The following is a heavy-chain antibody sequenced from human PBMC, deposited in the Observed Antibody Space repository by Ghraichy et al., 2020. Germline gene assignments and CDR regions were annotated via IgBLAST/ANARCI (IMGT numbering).Heavy chain of an antibody. V-gene: IGHV4-34*01. CDR3: AREEIAAASPFDP. Sequence: SETLSLTCAVYGGSFSGYYWSWIRQPPGKGLEWIGEINHSGSTNYNPSLKSRVTISVDTSKNQFSLKLSSVTAADTAVYYCAREEIAAASPFDPWGQGTLVTVSS. J-gene: IGHJ5*02. D-gene: IGHD6-13*01. CDR1: GGSFSGYY. CDR2: INHSGST.